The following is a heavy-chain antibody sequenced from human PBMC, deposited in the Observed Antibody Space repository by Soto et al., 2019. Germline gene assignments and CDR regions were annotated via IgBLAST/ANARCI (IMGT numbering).Heavy chain of an antibody. V-gene: IGHV1-18*01. CDR2: ISAYNGNT. CDR3: ARDSRPTTVTMGVDP. Sequence: QVQLVQSGAEVKKPGASVKVSCKASGYTFTSYGISWVRQAPGQGLEWMGWISAYNGNTNYAQKLQGRVTMTTDASTSTAYMELRSLRSDDTAVYYCARDSRPTTVTMGVDPWGQGTLVTVSS. CDR1: GYTFTSYG. D-gene: IGHD4-17*01. J-gene: IGHJ5*02.